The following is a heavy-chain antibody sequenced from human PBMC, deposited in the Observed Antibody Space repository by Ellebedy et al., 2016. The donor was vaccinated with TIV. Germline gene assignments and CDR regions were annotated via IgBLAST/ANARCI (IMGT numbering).Heavy chain of an antibody. CDR1: GFTFNDYT. J-gene: IGHJ6*02. CDR2: VSWNGAFT. D-gene: IGHD3-10*01. Sequence: GGSLRLSXAASGFTFNDYTIHWVRQVPGKGLEWVSLVSWNGAFTYYADSVKGRFTISRDNSKNSLYLQMNSLTTEDSAFYYCAKDVLGSGDPGGDHYYGMDVWGQGTTVTVSS. CDR3: AKDVLGSGDPGGDHYYGMDV. V-gene: IGHV3-43*01.